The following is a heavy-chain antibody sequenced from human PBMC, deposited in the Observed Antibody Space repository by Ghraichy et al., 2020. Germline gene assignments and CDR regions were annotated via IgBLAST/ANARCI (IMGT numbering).Heavy chain of an antibody. V-gene: IGHV4-59*01. Sequence: SETLSLTCTVSGGSISSYYWSWIRQPPGKGLEWIGYIYYSGSTNYNPSLKSRVTISVDTSKNQFSLKLSSVTAADTAVYYCARMGVGVQGTPRARSNWFDPWGKGTLVIVSS. D-gene: IGHD3-10*01. CDR3: ARMGVGVQGTPRARSNWFDP. J-gene: IGHJ5*02. CDR1: GGSISSYY. CDR2: IYYSGST.